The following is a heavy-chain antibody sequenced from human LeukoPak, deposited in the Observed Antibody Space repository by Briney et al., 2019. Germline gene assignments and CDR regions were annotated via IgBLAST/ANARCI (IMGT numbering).Heavy chain of an antibody. CDR3: ARVGYCSGGSWYYFHY. CDR2: IYYSGNT. D-gene: IGHD2-15*01. Sequence: SGTLSLTCAVSGYSISSGYFWGLSRPPPGEGLEWVWSIYYSGNTYYNPSLKSRVAMSVDPSKNQFYQKLVSVNAADTGVYYCARVGYCSGGSWYYFHYWGEGGLVSVRS. CDR1: GYSISSGYF. V-gene: IGHV4-38-2*01. J-gene: IGHJ4*02.